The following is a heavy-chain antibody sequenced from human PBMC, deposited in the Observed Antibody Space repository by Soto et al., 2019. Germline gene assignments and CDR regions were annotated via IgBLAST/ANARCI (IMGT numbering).Heavy chain of an antibody. CDR3: AREPPGFHSAFDS. CDR1: GDSVSNKGAA. V-gene: IGHV6-1*01. Sequence: SQTLSLTCAISGDSVSNKGAAWNWIRHSPSRGLEWLGRTYYRKSKWLYDYAVSVRSRITINPDTSKNQFSLHLTSVTPEDTSVYFCAREPPGFHSAFDSWGQGTLVTVS. CDR2: TYYRKSKWLY. J-gene: IGHJ4*02. D-gene: IGHD4-4*01.